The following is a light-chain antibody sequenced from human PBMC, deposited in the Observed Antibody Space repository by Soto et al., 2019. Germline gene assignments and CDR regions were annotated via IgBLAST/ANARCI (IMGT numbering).Light chain of an antibody. V-gene: IGKV3-20*01. CDR3: QQYGSSPIT. Sequence: ESVFTQSPGSLSLSPGERATLYCRASQSVNSKLAWYQQKTGQAPRLLIHGASSRATGIPDRISGSGYGTDFNLTISRLEPEDFAVYYCQQYGSSPITFGQGTRLEIK. J-gene: IGKJ5*01. CDR1: QSVNSK. CDR2: GAS.